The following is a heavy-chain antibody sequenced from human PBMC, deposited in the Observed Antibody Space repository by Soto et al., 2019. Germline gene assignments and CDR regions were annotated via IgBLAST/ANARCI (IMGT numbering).Heavy chain of an antibody. CDR2: IWYDGSNK. CDR1: GFTFSSYG. D-gene: IGHD3-10*01. Sequence: GGSLRLSCAASGFTFSSYGMHWVRQAPGKGLEWVAVIWYDGSNKYYADSVKGRFTISRDNSKNTLYLQMNSLRAEDTAVYYCARGVDGSGIIPLLMDVWGQGTTVTVSS. CDR3: ARGVDGSGIIPLLMDV. V-gene: IGHV3-33*01. J-gene: IGHJ6*02.